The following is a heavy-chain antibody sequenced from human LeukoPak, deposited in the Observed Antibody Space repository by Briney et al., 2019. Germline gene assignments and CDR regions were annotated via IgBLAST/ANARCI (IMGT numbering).Heavy chain of an antibody. D-gene: IGHD2-2*01. CDR1: GFTFSSYA. J-gene: IGHJ4*02. CDR3: AKDAGRVVVVPAAYFDY. Sequence: GSLRLSCAASGFTFSSYAMSWVRQAPGKGLEWVSAISGSGGSTYYADSVKGRFTISRDNSKNTLYLQMNSLRAEDTAVYYCAKDAGRVVVVPAAYFDYWGQGTLVTVSS. CDR2: ISGSGGST. V-gene: IGHV3-23*01.